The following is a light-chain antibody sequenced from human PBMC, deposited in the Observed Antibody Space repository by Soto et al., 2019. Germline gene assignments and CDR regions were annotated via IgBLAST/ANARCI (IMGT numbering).Light chain of an antibody. Sequence: EVVLTQSPATLSLAPGERATLSCRASQFLSSYLAWYQQKPGQAPRLLIYDASNRATGIPARFSGSGSGTDFTLAISSLEPEDFAVYYCQQRSNWRITFGQGTRQEIK. J-gene: IGKJ5*01. CDR1: QFLSSY. V-gene: IGKV3-11*01. CDR2: DAS. CDR3: QQRSNWRIT.